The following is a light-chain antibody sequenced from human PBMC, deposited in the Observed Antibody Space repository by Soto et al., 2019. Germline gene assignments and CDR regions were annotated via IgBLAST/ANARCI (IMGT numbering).Light chain of an antibody. V-gene: IGKV3-15*01. J-gene: IGKJ4*01. CDR3: QQYNKSPLT. CDR2: SAS. Sequence: EIVMTQSPATLSVSQGERATLSCRASESVSSNLAWYQQKPGQAPRLLIYSASTRATGIPARFSGSGSGTEFTLTISSLQSEDFAVYYCQQYNKSPLTFGGGTKVEIK. CDR1: ESVSSN.